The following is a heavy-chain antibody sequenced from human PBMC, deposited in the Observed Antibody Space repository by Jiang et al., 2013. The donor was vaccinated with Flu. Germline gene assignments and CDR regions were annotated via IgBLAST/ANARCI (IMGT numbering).Heavy chain of an antibody. CDR1: GGSIRSYL. Sequence: GLVKPSETLSLTCTVSGGSIRSYLWSWIRQPPGKGLEWIGNIYYSGITNDNPSLKSRLTITAGTSKNQFSLKLSSVTAADTAVYYCARVASKVAGQSYYFDYWGQGTLVTVSS. J-gene: IGHJ4*02. CDR2: IYYSGIT. D-gene: IGHD6-19*01. V-gene: IGHV4-59*01. CDR3: ARVASKVAGQSYYFDY.